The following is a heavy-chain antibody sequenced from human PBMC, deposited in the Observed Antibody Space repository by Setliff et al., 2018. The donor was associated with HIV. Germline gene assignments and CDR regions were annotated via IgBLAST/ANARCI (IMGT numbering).Heavy chain of an antibody. D-gene: IGHD6-6*01. CDR3: ARVWAMQQVVPGY. Sequence: GGSLRLSCAASGFTFSSYSMNWVRQAPGKGLEWVSYISSSSSYIFDADSVKGRFTISRDNSKNTLYLQMNSLRVDDTAVYYCARVWAMQQVVPGYWGQGALVTVSS. CDR2: ISSSSSYI. J-gene: IGHJ4*02. V-gene: IGHV3-21*05. CDR1: GFTFSSYS.